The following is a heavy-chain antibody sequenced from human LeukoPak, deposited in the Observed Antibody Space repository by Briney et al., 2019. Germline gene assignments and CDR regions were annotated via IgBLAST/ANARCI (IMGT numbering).Heavy chain of an antibody. CDR3: AKASYSSGWYAFYYYYGMDV. V-gene: IGHV3-30*18. Sequence: GGSLRLSCAASGFTFSSYGMHWVRQAPGKGLEWVAVISYDGSNKYYADSVKGRFTISRDNSKNTLYLQMNSLRAEDTAVYYCAKASYSSGWYAFYYYYGMDVWGKGTRSPSPQ. D-gene: IGHD6-19*01. J-gene: IGHJ6*04. CDR1: GFTFSSYG. CDR2: ISYDGSNK.